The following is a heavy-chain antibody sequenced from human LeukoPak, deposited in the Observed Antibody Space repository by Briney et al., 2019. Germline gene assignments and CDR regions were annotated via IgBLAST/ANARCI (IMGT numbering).Heavy chain of an antibody. D-gene: IGHD2-2*01. J-gene: IGHJ6*02. CDR3: ARDRVDCSSTSCYFSYYYYYGMDV. CDR2: INPNSGGA. CDR1: GYTFTGYY. Sequence: ASVKVSCKASGYTFTGYYMHWVRQAPGQGLEWMGWINPNSGGANYAQKFQGWVTMTRDTSISTAYMELSRLRSDDTAVYYCARDRVDCSSTSCYFSYYYYYGMDVWGQGTTVTVSS. V-gene: IGHV1-2*04.